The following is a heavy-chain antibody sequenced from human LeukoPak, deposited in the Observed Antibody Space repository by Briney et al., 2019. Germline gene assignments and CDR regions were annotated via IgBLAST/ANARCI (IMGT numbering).Heavy chain of an antibody. V-gene: IGHV1-2*02. CDR1: GYTFTGYY. CDR2: INPNSGGT. CDR3: ARDFVATYYYYYMDV. Sequence: ASVTVSCKASGYTFTGYYMHWVRQAPGQGLEWMGWINPNSGGTNYAQKFQGRVTMTRDTSISTAYMELSRLRSDDTAVYYCARDFVATYYYYYMDVWGKGTTVTVSS. J-gene: IGHJ6*03. D-gene: IGHD5-12*01.